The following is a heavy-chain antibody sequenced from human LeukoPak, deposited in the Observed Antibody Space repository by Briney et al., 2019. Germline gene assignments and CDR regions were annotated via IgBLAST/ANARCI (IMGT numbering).Heavy chain of an antibody. V-gene: IGHV3-7*01. CDR3: ASLYDYGGNSDFDY. Sequence: PGGSLRLSCAASGFAFSVYWMSWVRQAPGKGLEWVANIKQDGSEKYYVDSVKGRFTISRGNARNSLYLQMNSLRAEDTAVYYCASLYDYGGNSDFDYWGQGTLVAVSS. CDR1: GFAFSVYW. CDR2: IKQDGSEK. D-gene: IGHD4-23*01. J-gene: IGHJ4*02.